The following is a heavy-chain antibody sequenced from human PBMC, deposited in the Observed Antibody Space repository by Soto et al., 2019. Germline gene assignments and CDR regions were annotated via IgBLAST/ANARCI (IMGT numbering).Heavy chain of an antibody. Sequence: SVKVSCKASGGTFSSYAISWVRQAPGQGLEWMGGIIPIFGTANYAQKFQGRVTITADESTSTAYMELSSLRSEDTAVYYCARAVVLMVYAIPTEYYYYYYGMDAWGQGTTVTVSS. D-gene: IGHD2-8*01. V-gene: IGHV1-69*13. CDR1: GGTFSSYA. J-gene: IGHJ6*02. CDR2: IIPIFGTA. CDR3: ARAVVLMVYAIPTEYYYYYYGMDA.